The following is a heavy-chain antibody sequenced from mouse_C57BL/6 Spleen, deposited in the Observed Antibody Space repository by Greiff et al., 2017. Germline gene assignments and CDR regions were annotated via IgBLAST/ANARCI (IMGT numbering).Heavy chain of an antibody. CDR2: ISDGGSYT. J-gene: IGHJ2*01. CDR3: ARVPYYGRGDYFDY. D-gene: IGHD1-1*01. Sequence: EVQLVESGGGLVKPGGSLKLSCAASGFTFSSYAMSWVRQTPEKRLEWVATISDGGSYTYYPDNVKGRFTISRDNAKNNLYLQMSHLKSEDTAMYYCARVPYYGRGDYFDYWGQGTTLTVSS. V-gene: IGHV5-4*01. CDR1: GFTFSSYA.